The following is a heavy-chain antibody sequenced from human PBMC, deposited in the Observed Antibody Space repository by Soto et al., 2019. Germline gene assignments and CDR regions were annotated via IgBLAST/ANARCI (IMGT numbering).Heavy chain of an antibody. J-gene: IGHJ4*02. D-gene: IGHD2-8*01. V-gene: IGHV5-51*01. Sequence: GDSLKNSHKASGYMFTTNWLGWVRQMPGQGLAWMGMSYPGDSDTRYSPSFQGQVTISADKSISTAYLQWSSLKASDTAMYYCARQIYDSDTGTNFQYYFDSRGQGTPVTVPS. CDR1: GYMFTTNW. CDR3: ARQIYDSDTGTNFQYYFDS. CDR2: SYPGDSDT.